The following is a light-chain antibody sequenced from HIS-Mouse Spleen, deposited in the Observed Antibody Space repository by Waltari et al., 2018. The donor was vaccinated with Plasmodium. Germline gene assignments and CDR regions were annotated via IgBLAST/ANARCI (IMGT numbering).Light chain of an antibody. CDR1: SSDVGSYNL. CDR3: CSYAGSRV. Sequence: QSALTQPASVSGSPGQSITISCTGTSSDVGSYNLVSWYQQHPGKAPKLMSYEGSKRPSWVSNRFSGSKSGNTASLTISGLQAEDEADYYCCSYAGSRVFGGGTKLTVL. V-gene: IGLV2-23*01. J-gene: IGLJ2*01. CDR2: EGS.